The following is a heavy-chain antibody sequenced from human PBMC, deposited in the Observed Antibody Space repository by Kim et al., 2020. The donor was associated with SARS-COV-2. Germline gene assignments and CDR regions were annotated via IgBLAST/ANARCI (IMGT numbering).Heavy chain of an antibody. CDR2: INHSGST. J-gene: IGHJ6*02. V-gene: IGHV4-34*01. CDR1: GGSFSGYY. Sequence: SETLSLTCAVYGGSFSGYYWSWIHQPPGKGLEWIGEINHSGSTNYNPSLKSRVTISVDTSKNQFSLKLSSVTAADTAVYYCARGRDRSSSWYFHPPTYYYGMDVWGQGTTVTVSS. D-gene: IGHD6-13*01. CDR3: ARGRDRSSSWYFHPPTYYYGMDV.